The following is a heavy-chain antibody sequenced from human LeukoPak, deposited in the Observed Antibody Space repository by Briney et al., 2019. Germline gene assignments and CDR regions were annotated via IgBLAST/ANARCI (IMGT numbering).Heavy chain of an antibody. CDR3: ARAPAGLDWFDP. Sequence: PGGSLRLSCAASGFTFSDYYMSWIRQAPGKGLEWVSYISRNSSYTNYADSVKGRFTISRDNAKNSLYLQMNSLRAEDTAVYYCARAPAGLDWFDPWGQGTLLTVSS. CDR2: ISRNSSYT. D-gene: IGHD6-6*01. J-gene: IGHJ5*02. CDR1: GFTFSDYY. V-gene: IGHV3-11*06.